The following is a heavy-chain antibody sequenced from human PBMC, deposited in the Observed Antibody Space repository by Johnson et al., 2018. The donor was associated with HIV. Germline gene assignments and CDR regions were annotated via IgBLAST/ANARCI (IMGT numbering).Heavy chain of an antibody. V-gene: IGHV3-66*04. J-gene: IGHJ3*02. CDR1: GFTVSSNY. Sequence: EVQLVESGGGVVQPGKSLRLSCAAFGFTVSSNYMSWVRQAPGKGLEWVSVIYSGGSTYYADSVKGRFTISRDTSKNTLYFQMNGLRAEDTAVYYCAKQNRGAFDIWGQGTMVTVSS. CDR3: AKQNRGAFDI. CDR2: IYSGGST.